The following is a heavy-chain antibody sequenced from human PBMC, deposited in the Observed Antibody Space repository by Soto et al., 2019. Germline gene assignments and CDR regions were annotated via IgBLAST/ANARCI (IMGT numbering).Heavy chain of an antibody. D-gene: IGHD3-3*02. J-gene: IGHJ4*02. V-gene: IGHV1-3*01. CDR2: IHAGNGNT. Sequence: ASVKVSCKASGYTFSSYAIHWVRQAPGQGLEWMGWIHAGNGNTKYSQSFQGRVTISRDTSATTAYMELNSLRSEDTAVYYCARGVAFLDYWGQGTMVTVS. CDR1: GYTFSSYA. CDR3: ARGVAFLDY.